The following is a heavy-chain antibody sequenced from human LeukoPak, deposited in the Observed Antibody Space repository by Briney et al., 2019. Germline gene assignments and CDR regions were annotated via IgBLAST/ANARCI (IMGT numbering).Heavy chain of an antibody. D-gene: IGHD6-13*01. CDR2: ISAYNGNT. V-gene: IGHV1-18*01. CDR1: GYTFTSYG. CDR3: ARDGRSQQLVSEYFQH. Sequence: ASVKVSCKASGYTFTSYGIRWVRQAPAQGLEWMGWISAYNGNTNYAQKLQGRVTMTTDTSTSTAYMELRSLRSDDTAVYYWARDGRSQQLVSEYFQHWGQGTLVTVSS. J-gene: IGHJ1*01.